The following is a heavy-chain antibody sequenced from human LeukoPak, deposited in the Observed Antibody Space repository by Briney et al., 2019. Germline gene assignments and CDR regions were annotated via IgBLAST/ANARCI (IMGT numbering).Heavy chain of an antibody. J-gene: IGHJ4*02. V-gene: IGHV4-38-2*01. D-gene: IGHD5-24*01. CDR1: GYSISSGFY. CDR3: ARLWSGYNFDY. Sequence: SETLSLTCGVSGYSISSGFYWGWIWQPPGKGLQWIGSLYYTGSAEYNPSLKSRLTMSMDKSKNQFSLKLNSVTAADTAVYYCARLWSGYNFDYWGRGTLVTVSS. CDR2: LYYTGSA.